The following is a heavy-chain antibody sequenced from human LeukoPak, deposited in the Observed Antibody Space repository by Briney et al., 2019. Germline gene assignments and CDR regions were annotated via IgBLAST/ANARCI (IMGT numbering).Heavy chain of an antibody. J-gene: IGHJ4*02. CDR1: GGSFSGYY. Sequence: SETLSLTCAVYGGSFSGYYWSWIRQPPGKGLEWIGEINHSGSTNYNPSLKSRVTISVDTSKNQFSLKLSSVTAADTAVYYCARVATVTTTIDYWGQGTLVTVSP. CDR3: ARVATVTTTIDY. V-gene: IGHV4-34*01. CDR2: INHSGST. D-gene: IGHD4-17*01.